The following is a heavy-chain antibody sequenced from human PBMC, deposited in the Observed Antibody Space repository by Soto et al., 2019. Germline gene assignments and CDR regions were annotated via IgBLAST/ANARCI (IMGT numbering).Heavy chain of an antibody. V-gene: IGHV3-23*01. CDR1: GFTFSSYA. D-gene: IGHD3-22*01. CDR3: ARDYYDSSGHNWFYP. J-gene: IGHJ5*02. CDR2: ISGSGGST. Sequence: EVQLLESGGGLVQPGGSLRLSCAASGFTFSSYAMSWVRQAPGKGLEWVSAISGSGGSTYYADSVKGRFTISRDNSKNTLYLQMNSLRAEDTAVYYCARDYYDSSGHNWFYPWGQGTLVTVSS.